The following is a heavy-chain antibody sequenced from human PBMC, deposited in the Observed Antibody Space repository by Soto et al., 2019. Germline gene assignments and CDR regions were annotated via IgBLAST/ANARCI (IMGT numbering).Heavy chain of an antibody. V-gene: IGHV5-10-1*01. CDR1: GYSITSYW. J-gene: IGHJ6*02. Sequence: GASLKISCTGSGYSITSYWISWVRQMPGKGLERMGRIDPSDSYTNSRPSFQGHVTISAAKSISTAYRQWSSLKASDTAMYYCARLDMVRGVAYYYYYGMDVWGQGTTVTAP. D-gene: IGHD3-10*01. CDR3: ARLDMVRGVAYYYYYGMDV. CDR2: IDPSDSYT.